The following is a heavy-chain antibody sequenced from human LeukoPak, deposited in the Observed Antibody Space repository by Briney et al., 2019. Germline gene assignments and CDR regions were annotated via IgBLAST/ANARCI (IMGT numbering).Heavy chain of an antibody. CDR2: IYYSGST. J-gene: IGHJ5*02. CDR3: ARALTMVRGVKSTWFDP. D-gene: IGHD3-10*01. Sequence: PSQTLSLTCTVSGGSISSGDYYWSWIRQPPGKGLEWIGYIYYSGSTYYNPSLKSRVTISVDTSKDQFSLKLSSVTAADTAVYYCARALTMVRGVKSTWFDPWGQGTLVTVSS. CDR1: GGSISSGDYY. V-gene: IGHV4-30-4*01.